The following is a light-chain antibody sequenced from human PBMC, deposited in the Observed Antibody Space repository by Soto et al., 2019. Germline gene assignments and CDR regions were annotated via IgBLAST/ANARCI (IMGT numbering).Light chain of an antibody. V-gene: IGLV2-23*01. Sequence: QSVLTQPASVSGSPGQSITISCTGSSSDVGKYNLVSWYQHHPGKAPKLMIYEDIERPSGVSHRFSCSKSGNTASLTISGLQTEDEDDYYCCSYAGGTSVVFGGGTKLTVL. CDR2: EDI. CDR3: CSYAGGTSVV. CDR1: SSDVGKYNL. J-gene: IGLJ2*01.